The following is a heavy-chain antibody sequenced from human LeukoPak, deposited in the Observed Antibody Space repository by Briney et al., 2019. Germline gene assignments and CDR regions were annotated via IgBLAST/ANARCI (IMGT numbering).Heavy chain of an antibody. CDR3: AREILLWFGDTPGETWFDP. Sequence: PSETLSLTCTVSGGSISSGGYYWSWIRQHPGKGLEWIGYIYYSGSTYYNPSLKSRVTISVDTSKNQFSLKLSSVTAADTAVYYCAREILLWFGDTPGETWFDPWGQGTLVTVSS. D-gene: IGHD3-10*01. J-gene: IGHJ5*02. V-gene: IGHV4-31*03. CDR2: IYYSGST. CDR1: GGSISSGGYY.